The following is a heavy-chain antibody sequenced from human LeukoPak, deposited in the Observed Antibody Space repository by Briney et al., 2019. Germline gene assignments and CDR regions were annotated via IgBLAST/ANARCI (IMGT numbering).Heavy chain of an antibody. CDR1: GGSISSYY. V-gene: IGHV4-59*01. J-gene: IGHJ4*02. CDR2: IYYTGST. D-gene: IGHD6-13*01. Sequence: NPSETLSLTCIVSGGSISSYYWSWIRQPPGKGPEWIGYIYYTGSTNYNPSLKSRVTISVDTSKNQFSLKLSSVTAADTAVYYCARNRLAAAGRLFDYWGQGTLVTVSS. CDR3: ARNRLAAAGRLFDY.